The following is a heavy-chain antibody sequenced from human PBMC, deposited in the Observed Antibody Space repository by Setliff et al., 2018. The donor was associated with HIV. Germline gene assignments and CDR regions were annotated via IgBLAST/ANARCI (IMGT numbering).Heavy chain of an antibody. CDR3: ARYNWNPLGYRFDY. V-gene: IGHV3-7*03. CDR1: EFTFSGQW. D-gene: IGHD1-20*01. Sequence: GGSLRLSCAASEFTFSGQWMSWVRQAPGKGLEWVANIKQDGSEKYYVDSVKGRFTISRDNAKNSLYLQMNSLRAEDTAVYYCARYNWNPLGYRFDYWGQGTLVTVSS. J-gene: IGHJ4*02. CDR2: IKQDGSEK.